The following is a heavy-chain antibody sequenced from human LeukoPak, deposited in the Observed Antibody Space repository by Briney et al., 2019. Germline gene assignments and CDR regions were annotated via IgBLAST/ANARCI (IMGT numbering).Heavy chain of an antibody. CDR2: ISWNSGSI. CDR3: TKVDGVLPDAFDI. CDR1: GFTFSSYS. V-gene: IGHV3-9*01. J-gene: IGHJ3*02. D-gene: IGHD5-24*01. Sequence: GGSLRLSCAASGFTFSSYSMNWVRQAPGKGLEGVSAISWNSGSINYADSVKGRFTISRDNAKNSLYLQMNSLRVEDTALYYCTKVDGVLPDAFDIWGQGTMVTVSS.